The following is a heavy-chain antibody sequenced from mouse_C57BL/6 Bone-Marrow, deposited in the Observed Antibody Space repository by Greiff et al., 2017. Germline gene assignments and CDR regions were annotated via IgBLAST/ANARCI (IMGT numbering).Heavy chain of an antibody. D-gene: IGHD1-1*01. CDR2: INPSTGGT. CDR1: GYSFTGYY. V-gene: IGHV1-42*01. J-gene: IGHJ2*01. Sequence: EVQLQQSGPELVKPGASVKISCKASGYSFTGYYMNWVKQSPEKSLEWIGEINPSTGGTTYNQKFKAKATLTVDKSSSTAYMQLKSLTSEDSAVYYCARRDYYGSSYFDYWGQGTTLTVSS. CDR3: ARRDYYGSSYFDY.